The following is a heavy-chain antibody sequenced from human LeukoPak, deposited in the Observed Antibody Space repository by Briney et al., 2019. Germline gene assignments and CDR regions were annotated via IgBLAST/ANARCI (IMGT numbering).Heavy chain of an antibody. V-gene: IGHV4-59*11. Sequence: SETLSLTCSVSGGSITSHFWSWIRQPPGKGLEWIGYIHHSGSTNYNPSLKSRVTISPDTSKNQLFLKLNSVTAADTAVYYCARLVWLGESPGSWFDSWGQGTLVTVSS. CDR2: IHHSGST. D-gene: IGHD3-10*01. CDR3: ARLVWLGESPGSWFDS. J-gene: IGHJ5*01. CDR1: GGSITSHF.